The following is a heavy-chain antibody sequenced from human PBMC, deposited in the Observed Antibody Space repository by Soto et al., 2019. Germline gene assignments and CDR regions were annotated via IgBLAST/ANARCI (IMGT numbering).Heavy chain of an antibody. Sequence: QVQLQESGPGLVKPSQTLSLTCTVSGGSISSGGYYWSWIRQHPGKGLEWIGYIYYSGSTYYNPSLKSRVTISVDTYKNQFSLKLSSVTAADTAVYYCARGVMITFGGVIVSGDNWFDPWGQGTLVTVSS. V-gene: IGHV4-31*03. CDR2: IYYSGST. J-gene: IGHJ5*02. CDR1: GGSISSGGYY. CDR3: ARGVMITFGGVIVSGDNWFDP. D-gene: IGHD3-16*02.